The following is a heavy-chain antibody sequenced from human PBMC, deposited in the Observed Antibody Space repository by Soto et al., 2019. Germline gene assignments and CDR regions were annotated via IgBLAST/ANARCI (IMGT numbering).Heavy chain of an antibody. J-gene: IGHJ3*01. CDR3: ARRPMVGPVAENAFDL. CDR2: VYYSGTT. V-gene: IGHV4-39*01. D-gene: IGHD6-19*01. Sequence: QLLLQESGPGLVKSSETLSLTCSVSGGSISSSSYYWNWIRQSPGKGLEWIGSVYYSGTTYYNPSLQRRGTIFVDTSTQISLSLSPVTAAATAYSVCARRPMVGPVAENAFDLWGQGTRVTVSS. CDR1: GGSISSSSYY.